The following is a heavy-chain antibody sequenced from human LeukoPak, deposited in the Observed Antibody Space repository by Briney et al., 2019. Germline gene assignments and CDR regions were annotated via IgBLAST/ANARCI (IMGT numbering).Heavy chain of an antibody. J-gene: IGHJ6*02. CDR1: GYTFTNYG. CDR3: ARDLVRGRRKWENNGMDV. CDR2: IIAYNGNT. D-gene: IGHD1-26*01. V-gene: IGHV1-18*01. Sequence: ASVKVSCKASGYTFTNYGISWVRQAPGQGLEWMGYIIAYNGNTNYAQNFQGRVTMTTDTSTSTAYMELRSLRSDDTAVYYRARDLVRGRRKWENNGMDVWGQGTRVTVSS.